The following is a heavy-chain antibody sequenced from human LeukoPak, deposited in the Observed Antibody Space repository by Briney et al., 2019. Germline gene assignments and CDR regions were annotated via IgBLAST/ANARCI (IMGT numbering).Heavy chain of an antibody. D-gene: IGHD3-22*01. CDR3: AKDSEFDFYDSSGYPGYFQH. V-gene: IGHV3-23*01. CDR1: GFTFSSYA. CDR2: ISGSGGST. Sequence: GGSLRLSCAASGFTFSSYAMSWVRQAPGKGLEWVSAISGSGGSTYYADSVKGRFTISRDNSKNTLYLQMNSLRAEDTAVYYCAKDSEFDFYDSSGYPGYFQHWGQGTLVTVSS. J-gene: IGHJ1*01.